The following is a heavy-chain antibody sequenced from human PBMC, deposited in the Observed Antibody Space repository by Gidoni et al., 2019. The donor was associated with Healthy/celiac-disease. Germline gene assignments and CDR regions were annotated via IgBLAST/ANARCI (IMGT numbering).Heavy chain of an antibody. V-gene: IGHV4-34*01. CDR1: GGSFSGYY. Sequence: QLQLQQWGAGLLKPSETLSLTCAGYGGSFSGYYWSWIRQPPGKGLEWIGEINHSGSTNYNPSLKSRVTISVDTSKNQFALKLSSVTAADTAVYYCASGDYYYWGQGTLVTVSS. CDR2: INHSGST. CDR3: ASGDYYY. J-gene: IGHJ4*02. D-gene: IGHD4-17*01.